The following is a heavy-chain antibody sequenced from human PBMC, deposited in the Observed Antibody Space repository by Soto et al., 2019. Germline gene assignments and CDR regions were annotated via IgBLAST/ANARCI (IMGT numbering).Heavy chain of an antibody. V-gene: IGHV4-4*07. Sequence: AETLSLTCAVSGASVRSYHWSWIRQAAGKGLEWIGRFQMSGTTVYNPSLKTRVTMSLDTSKNEVSLRMTSVTAADTAVYFCAKDRATMRWFDPWGQGILVTVSS. D-gene: IGHD5-12*01. J-gene: IGHJ5*02. CDR1: GASVRSYH. CDR2: FQMSGTT. CDR3: AKDRATMRWFDP.